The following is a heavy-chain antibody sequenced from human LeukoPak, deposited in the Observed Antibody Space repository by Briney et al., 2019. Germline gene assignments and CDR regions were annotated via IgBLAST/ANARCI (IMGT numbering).Heavy chain of an antibody. CDR2: INPNSGGT. D-gene: IGHD6-13*01. CDR1: GYTFTGYY. J-gene: IGHJ5*02. CDR3: AVPGLNIAAAGQNWFDP. V-gene: IGHV1-2*02. Sequence: ASVKVSCKASGYTFTGYYMHWVRQAPGQGLEWLGWINPNSGGTNYAQKFQGRVTMTRDTSISTAYMELSRLRSDDTAVYYCAVPGLNIAAAGQNWFDPWGQGTLVTVSS.